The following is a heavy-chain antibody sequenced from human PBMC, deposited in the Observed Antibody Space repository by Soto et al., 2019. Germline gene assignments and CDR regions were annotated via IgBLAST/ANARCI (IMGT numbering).Heavy chain of an antibody. J-gene: IGHJ6*02. D-gene: IGHD2-2*01. V-gene: IGHV3-49*03. CDR2: IRSKAYGGTT. CDR3: TRGGSTNHYYYYGMDV. CDR1: GFTFGDYA. Sequence: GGSLRLSCTASGFTFGDYAMSWFRQAPGKGLEWVGFIRSKAYGGTTEYAASVKGRFTISRDDSKSIAYLQMNSLKTEDTAVYYCTRGGSTNHYYYYGMDVWGQGTTVTVSS.